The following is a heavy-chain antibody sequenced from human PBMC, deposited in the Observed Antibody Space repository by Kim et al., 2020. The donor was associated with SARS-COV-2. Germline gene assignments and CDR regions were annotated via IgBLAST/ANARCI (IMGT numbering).Heavy chain of an antibody. J-gene: IGHJ3*02. D-gene: IGHD3-16*01. V-gene: IGHV3-23*03. Sequence: GGSLRLSCAASGFTSNTFAMTWVRQAPGKGLEWVSLIYTGQTNTSYADSVKGRFTLSRDNSDNTLYLQMNNLRAEDTAMYYCARNQGLAAVNVAFCIWG. CDR2: IYTGQTNT. CDR1: GFTSNTFA. CDR3: ARNQGLAAVNVAFCI.